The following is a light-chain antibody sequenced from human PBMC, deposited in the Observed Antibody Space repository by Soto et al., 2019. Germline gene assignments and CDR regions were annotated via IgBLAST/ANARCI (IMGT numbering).Light chain of an antibody. J-gene: IGKJ1*01. CDR3: QQYYNTPRT. Sequence: DIQLTQSPSFLSASVGDRVTITCRASQGISNYLNWYQQKPGKAPKLLIYDASNLETGVPSRFSGSGSGTDFTFTISSLQPEDVAVYYCQQYYNTPRTFGQGTKVDIK. V-gene: IGKV1-33*01. CDR2: DAS. CDR1: QGISNY.